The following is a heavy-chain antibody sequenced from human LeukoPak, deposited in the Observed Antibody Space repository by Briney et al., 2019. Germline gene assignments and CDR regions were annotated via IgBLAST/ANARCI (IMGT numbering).Heavy chain of an antibody. Sequence: ASVTVSCKASGYTFTSYAMNWVRQAPGQGLEWMGWISAYNGNTNYAQKVQGRVTMTTDTSTSTAYMELRSLRSDDTAVYYCAREETHHVYYGMDVWGQGTMVTVSS. V-gene: IGHV1-18*01. J-gene: IGHJ6*02. CDR3: AREETHHVYYGMDV. CDR1: GYTFTSYA. D-gene: IGHD1-14*01. CDR2: ISAYNGNT.